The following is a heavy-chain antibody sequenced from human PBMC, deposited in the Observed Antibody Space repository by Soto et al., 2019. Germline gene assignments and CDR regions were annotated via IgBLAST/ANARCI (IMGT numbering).Heavy chain of an antibody. CDR2: IYYTGST. V-gene: IGHV4-59*01. CDR3: TRVGGYYGDYPNFDY. CDR1: GSSISPFY. Sequence: SETLSLTCTVSGSSISPFYWSWIRQPPGKGLEWIGYIYYTGSTNYNPSLKGRVTLSLGTSRNQLSLKLSSVTAADTAVYYCTRVGGYYGDYPNFDYWGPGTLVTVSS. J-gene: IGHJ4*02. D-gene: IGHD4-17*01.